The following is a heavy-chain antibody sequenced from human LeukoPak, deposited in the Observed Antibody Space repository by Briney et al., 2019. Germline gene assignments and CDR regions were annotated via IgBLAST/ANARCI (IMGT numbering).Heavy chain of an antibody. CDR2: INPNSGGT. CDR1: GYTFTGYY. J-gene: IGHJ4*02. V-gene: IGHV1-2*02. Sequence: ASVKVSCKASGYTFTGYYMHWVRQAPGQGLEWMGWINPNSGGTNYAQKFQGRVTITRNTSISTAYMELSSLRSEDTAVYYCARDGPDFDYWGQGTLVTVSS. D-gene: IGHD3/OR15-3a*01. CDR3: ARDGPDFDY.